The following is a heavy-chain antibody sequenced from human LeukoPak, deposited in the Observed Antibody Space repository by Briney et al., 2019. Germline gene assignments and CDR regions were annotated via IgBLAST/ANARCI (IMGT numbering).Heavy chain of an antibody. CDR3: ARGPYSSGWISIDY. V-gene: IGHV1-46*01. Sequence: ASVKVSCKASGYTFTSYAMNWVRQAPGQGLEWVGAIKPSGGTTSYAQKFQGRVTMTRDMSTSTVYMELSSLRSEDTAVYYCARGPYSSGWISIDYWGQGTLVTVSS. CDR1: GYTFTSYA. J-gene: IGHJ4*02. CDR2: IKPSGGTT. D-gene: IGHD6-19*01.